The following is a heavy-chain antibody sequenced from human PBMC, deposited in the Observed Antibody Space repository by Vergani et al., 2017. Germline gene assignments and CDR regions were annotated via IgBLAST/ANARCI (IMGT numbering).Heavy chain of an antibody. V-gene: IGHV3-7*01. J-gene: IGHJ5*02. CDR2: IKQDGSEK. CDR3: ARGSDYGDYGRWWFDP. Sequence: EVQLVESGGGLVQPGGSLRLSCAASGFTFSSYWMSWVRQAPGKGLEWVANIKQDGSEKYYVDSVKGRFTISRDNAKNSLYLQMNSLRDEDTAVYYCARGSDYGDYGRWWFDPWGQGTLVTVSS. D-gene: IGHD4-17*01. CDR1: GFTFSSYW.